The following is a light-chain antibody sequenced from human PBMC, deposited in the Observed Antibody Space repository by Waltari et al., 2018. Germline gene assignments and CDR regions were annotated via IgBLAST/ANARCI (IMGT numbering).Light chain of an antibody. CDR1: RRDVGGYHY. V-gene: IGLV2-14*01. J-gene: IGLJ2*01. CDR2: EVS. Sequence: QSALTQPASVSGSPGQSITISCTGTRRDVGGYHYVHWYQQHPGKAPKLMIYEVSNRPSGVSNRFSGSKSGNTASLTISGLQAEDEADYYCSSYTSSSSVVFGGGTKLTVL. CDR3: SSYTSSSSVV.